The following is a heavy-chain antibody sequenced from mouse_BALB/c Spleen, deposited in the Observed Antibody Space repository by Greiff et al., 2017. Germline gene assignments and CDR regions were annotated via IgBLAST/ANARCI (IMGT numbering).Heavy chain of an antibody. CDR2: IWSGGST. Sequence: VQLKESGPGLVQPSQSLSITCTVSGFSLTSYGVHWVRQSPGKGLEWLGVIWSGGSTDYNAAFISRLSISKDNSKSQVFFKMNSLQADDTAIYYCATNRYDEEGFAYWGQGTLVTVSA. V-gene: IGHV2-4-1*01. J-gene: IGHJ3*01. CDR3: ATNRYDEEGFAY. CDR1: GFSLTSYG. D-gene: IGHD2-14*01.